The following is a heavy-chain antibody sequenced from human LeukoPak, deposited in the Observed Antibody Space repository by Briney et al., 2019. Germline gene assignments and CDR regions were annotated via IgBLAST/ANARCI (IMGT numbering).Heavy chain of an antibody. Sequence: SVKVSCKASGGTFSSYAISWVRQAPGQGLKWMGRIIPILGIANYAQKFQGRVTITADKSTSTAYMELSSLRSEDTAVCYCARDLTIRSGSYYFDYWGQGTLVTVSS. D-gene: IGHD1-26*01. V-gene: IGHV1-69*04. CDR2: IIPILGIA. CDR3: ARDLTIRSGSYYFDY. J-gene: IGHJ4*02. CDR1: GGTFSSYA.